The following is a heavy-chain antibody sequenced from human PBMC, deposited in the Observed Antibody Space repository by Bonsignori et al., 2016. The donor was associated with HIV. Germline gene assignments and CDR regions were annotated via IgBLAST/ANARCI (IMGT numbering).Heavy chain of an antibody. CDR1: GGSISSYY. J-gene: IGHJ3*02. Sequence: SETLSLTCTVSGGSISSYYWSWIRQPPGKGLEWIGYIYYSGSTNYNPSLKSRVTISVDTSKNQFSLKLSSVTAADTAVYYCARGPGATGRDAFDIWGQGTMVTVSS. CDR3: ARGPGATGRDAFDI. V-gene: IGHV4-59*01. CDR2: IYYSGST. D-gene: IGHD1-26*01.